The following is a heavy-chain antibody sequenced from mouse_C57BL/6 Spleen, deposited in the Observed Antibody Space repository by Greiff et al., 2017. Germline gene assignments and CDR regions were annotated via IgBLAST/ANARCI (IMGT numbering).Heavy chain of an antibody. CDR3: ARHEFSKAWFAY. CDR2: INSDGGST. V-gene: IGHV5-2*01. J-gene: IGHJ3*01. CDR1: EYEIPSRD. D-gene: IGHD2-5*01. Sequence: EVKLVESGGGLVQPGESLKLSCESNEYEIPSRDMSWVRMTPEKRLEVGAAINSDGGSTDYPYTMERRFIISRDNTKKTLFLQMRNLMTEDTALSYCARHEFSKAWFAYWGQGTLLTVSA.